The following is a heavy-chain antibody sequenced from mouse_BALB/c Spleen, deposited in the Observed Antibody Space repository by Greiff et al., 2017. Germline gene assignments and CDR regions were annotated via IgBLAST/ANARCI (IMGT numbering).Heavy chain of an antibody. Sequence: VKLMESGPGLVAPSQSLSITCTVSGFSLTGYGVNWVRQPPGKGLEWLGMIWGDGSTDYNSALKSRLSISKDNSKSQVFLKMNSLQTDDTARYYCARDRRNYYGSSSGAMDYWGQGTSVTVSS. CDR2: IWGDGST. V-gene: IGHV2-6-7*01. J-gene: IGHJ4*01. CDR1: GFSLTGYG. CDR3: ARDRRNYYGSSSGAMDY. D-gene: IGHD1-1*01.